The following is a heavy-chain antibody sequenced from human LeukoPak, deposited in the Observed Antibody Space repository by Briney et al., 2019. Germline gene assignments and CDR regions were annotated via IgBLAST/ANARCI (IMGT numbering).Heavy chain of an antibody. CDR1: GGSIRSSSYY. D-gene: IGHD3-22*01. V-gene: IGHV4-39*01. CDR3: ARHAGSYYTYNFDY. CDR2: IYYNGST. Sequence: PSETLSLTCTVSGGSIRSSSYYWGWIRQPPGKGLEWIGSIYYNGSTNYKPSLRSRVTISVDTSKNQFSLKLSSVTAADTAVYYCARHAGSYYTYNFDYWGQGTLVTVSS. J-gene: IGHJ4*02.